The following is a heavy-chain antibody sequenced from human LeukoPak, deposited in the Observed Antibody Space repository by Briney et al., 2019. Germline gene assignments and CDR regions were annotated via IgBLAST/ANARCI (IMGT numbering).Heavy chain of an antibody. V-gene: IGHV3-49*04. Sequence: GGSLRLSCITSGFTFGDYGLSWVRQAPGKGLEWVGFIRSKAYGATTEYAASLKDRLTISRDDSKSIAYLQVNSLKTEDTAVYYCTRILLKWELPGSDAFDIWGEGTMVTVSS. J-gene: IGHJ3*02. CDR2: IRSKAYGATT. D-gene: IGHD1-26*01. CDR1: GFTFGDYG. CDR3: TRILLKWELPGSDAFDI.